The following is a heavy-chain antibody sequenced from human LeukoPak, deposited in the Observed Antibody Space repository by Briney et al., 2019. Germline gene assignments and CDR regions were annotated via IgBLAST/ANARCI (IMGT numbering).Heavy chain of an antibody. Sequence: PGGSLRLSCAASGFTFSSYSMNRVRQAPGKGLEGVSYISSSSSTIYYADSVKGRFTISRDNAKNSLYLQMNGLRAEDTAVYYCAKSRHCSGGYCYSGFGFDPWGQGTLVTVSS. V-gene: IGHV3-48*01. J-gene: IGHJ5*02. CDR2: ISSSSSTI. CDR3: AKSRHCSGGYCYSGFGFDP. D-gene: IGHD2-15*01. CDR1: GFTFSSYS.